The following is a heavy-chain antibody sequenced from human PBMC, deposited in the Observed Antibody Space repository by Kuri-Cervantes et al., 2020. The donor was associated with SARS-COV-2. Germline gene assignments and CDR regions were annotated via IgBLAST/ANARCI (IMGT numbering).Heavy chain of an antibody. CDR3: ARDWGQSRYDFWSGNALGY. Sequence: ASVKVSCKASGYTFTGYYMHWVRQAPGQGLEWMGWINPNSGGTNYAQKFQGRVTMTRDTSTSTVYMELSSLRSEDTAVYYCARDWGQSRYDFWSGNALGYWGQGTLVTVSS. J-gene: IGHJ4*02. CDR2: INPNSGGT. D-gene: IGHD3-3*01. CDR1: GYTFTGYY. V-gene: IGHV1-2*02.